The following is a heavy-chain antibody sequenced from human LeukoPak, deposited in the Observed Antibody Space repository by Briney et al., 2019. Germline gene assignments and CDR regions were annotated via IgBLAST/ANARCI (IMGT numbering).Heavy chain of an antibody. CDR2: IYYSGST. J-gene: IGHJ4*02. Sequence: SETLSLTCTVSGGSISSSSYSWGWIRQPPGKGLEWIGSIYYSGSTYYNPSLESRVTISVDTSKNQFSLKLSSVTAADTAVYYCARHRYDFWSGYYNYWGQGTLVTVSS. V-gene: IGHV4-39*01. CDR3: ARHRYDFWSGYYNY. CDR1: GGSISSSSYS. D-gene: IGHD3-3*01.